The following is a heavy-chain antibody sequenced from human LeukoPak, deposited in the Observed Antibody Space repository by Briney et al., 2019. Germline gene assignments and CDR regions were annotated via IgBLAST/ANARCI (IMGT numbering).Heavy chain of an antibody. CDR2: ISSSSSYI. CDR1: GFTFSSYS. CDR3: ARDRVPSGSYSYYYYGMDV. Sequence: PGGSLRLSCAASGFTFSSYSMNWVRQAPGKGLEWVSSISSSSSYIYYADSVKRRFTISRDNAENSLYLQMNSLRAEDTAVYYCARDRVPSGSYSYYYYGMDVWGKGTTVTVSS. J-gene: IGHJ6*04. D-gene: IGHD3-10*01. V-gene: IGHV3-21*01.